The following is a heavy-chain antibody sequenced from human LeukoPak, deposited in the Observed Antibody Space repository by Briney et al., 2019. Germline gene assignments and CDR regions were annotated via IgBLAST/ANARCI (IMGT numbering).Heavy chain of an antibody. J-gene: IGHJ4*02. D-gene: IGHD3-22*01. CDR1: GFTFSSYG. CDR3: AKSYYSSGYYYTFDY. CDR2: ISYDGSNK. V-gene: IGHV3-30*18. Sequence: GGSLRLSCAASGFTFSSYGMHWVRQAPGKGLEWVAVISYDGSNKYYADSVKGRFTISRDNSKNTLYLQMSSLRAEDTAVYYCAKSYYSSGYYYTFDYWGQGTLVTVSS.